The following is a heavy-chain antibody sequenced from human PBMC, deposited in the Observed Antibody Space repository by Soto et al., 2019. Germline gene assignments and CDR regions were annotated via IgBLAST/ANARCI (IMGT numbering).Heavy chain of an antibody. CDR2: IFSNDEK. CDR1: GFSLSNARMG. V-gene: IGHV2-26*01. J-gene: IGHJ5*02. Sequence: QVTLKESGPVLVKPTETLTLTCTVSGFSLSNARMGVSWIRQPPGKALEWLAHIFSNDEKSYSKSLKSRLPITEDTSKSQVVLTMTHMDPVDTAAYYCARISADLVPAAISWFDPWGQGTLLTVSS. CDR3: ARISADLVPAAISWFDP. D-gene: IGHD2-2*01.